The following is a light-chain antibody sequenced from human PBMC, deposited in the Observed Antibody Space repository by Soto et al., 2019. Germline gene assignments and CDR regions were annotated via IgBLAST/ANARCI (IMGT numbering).Light chain of an antibody. CDR1: QSVSSY. V-gene: IGKV3-11*01. CDR3: QQRSNWVWT. CDR2: DAS. J-gene: IGKJ1*01. Sequence: EIVLTQSPATLSLSPGERATLSCRASQSVSSYLAWYQQKPGQAPRLLIYDASNRATGIPARFSGSGSGPDFTLTISSLEPEDFAVYYCQQRSNWVWTFGQGTKVDI.